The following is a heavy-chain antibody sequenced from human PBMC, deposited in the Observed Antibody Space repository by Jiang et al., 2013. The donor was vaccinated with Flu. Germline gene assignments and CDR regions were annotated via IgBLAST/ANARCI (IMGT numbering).Heavy chain of an antibody. J-gene: IGHJ4*02. D-gene: IGHD6-13*01. CDR3: ARQTSAAAGSFGDFDY. V-gene: IGHV3-7*01. Sequence: LEWMANTNQDGTEKYSVDSVKGRFTVSRDNAKNSLYLQMDSLTAADTAVYYCARQTSAAAGSFGDFDYWGQGTLVTVSS. CDR2: TNQDGTEK.